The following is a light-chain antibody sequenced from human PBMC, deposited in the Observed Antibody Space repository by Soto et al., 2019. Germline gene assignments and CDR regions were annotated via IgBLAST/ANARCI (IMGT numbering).Light chain of an antibody. CDR3: QQYNNWPPIT. V-gene: IGKV3-15*01. J-gene: IGKJ5*01. CDR1: QSVRSN. Sequence: EIGITQSPATPSVSPVERAPLACRASQSVRSNLAWYQQKPGQAPRLLIYGASTRATGIPTRFSGSGSGTEFTLTISSLQSEDFAVYYCQQYNNWPPITFGQGTRLEIK. CDR2: GAS.